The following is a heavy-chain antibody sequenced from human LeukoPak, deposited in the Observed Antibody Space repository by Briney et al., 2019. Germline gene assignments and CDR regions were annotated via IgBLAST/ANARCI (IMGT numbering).Heavy chain of an antibody. CDR3: ARGGLRYFDWVQGDAFDI. CDR2: IYYSGST. V-gene: IGHV4-39*07. J-gene: IGHJ3*02. CDR1: GGSISSSSYY. Sequence: PSETLSLTCTVSGGSISSSSYYWGWIRQPPGKGLEWIGSIYYSGSTYYNPSLKSRVTISVDTSKNQFSLKLSSVTAADTAVYYCARGGLRYFDWVQGDAFDIWGQGTMVTVSS. D-gene: IGHD3-9*01.